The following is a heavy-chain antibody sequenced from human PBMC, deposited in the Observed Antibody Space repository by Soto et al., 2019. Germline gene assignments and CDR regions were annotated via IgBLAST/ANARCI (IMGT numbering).Heavy chain of an antibody. D-gene: IGHD3-22*01. CDR2: VSGSGGST. CDR3: AKDWEYDSSGNGAFDI. CDR1: GFTFRSYA. V-gene: IGHV3-23*01. J-gene: IGHJ3*02. Sequence: EVQLLESGGGLVQPGGSLRLSCAACGFTFRSYAMSWVRQAPGKGLEWVSAVSGSGGSTYYADSVKGRFTISRDNSKNMLYLQKNRLRAEDTAVYYCAKDWEYDSSGNGAFDICAHGTMVTVSS.